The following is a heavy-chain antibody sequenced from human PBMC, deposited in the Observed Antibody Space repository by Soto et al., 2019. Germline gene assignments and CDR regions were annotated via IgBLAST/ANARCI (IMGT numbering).Heavy chain of an antibody. CDR2: ISAYNGHT. CDR1: GYTFTNYG. D-gene: IGHD3-16*01. CDR3: VRGDGGYFEH. V-gene: IGHV1-18*01. J-gene: IGHJ4*02. Sequence: QVQLVQSGVEVKKPGASVKVSCKAMGYTFTNYGLSWVRQAPGEGLEWLGWISAYNGHTKYAQKVQDRVTLTTDTSASTAYLELRSLTSAATAVYYCVRGDGGYFEHWGQGTLVLVSS.